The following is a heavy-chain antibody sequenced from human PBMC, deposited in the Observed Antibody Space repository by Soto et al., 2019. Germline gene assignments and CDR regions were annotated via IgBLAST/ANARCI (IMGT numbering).Heavy chain of an antibody. J-gene: IGHJ4*02. CDR1: GGSISSGGYY. CDR3: ASLVVPAATFDY. Sequence: SETLSLTCTVSGGSISSGGYYWSWIRQHPGKGLEWIGYIYYSGSTYYNPSLKSRVTISVDTSKNRFSLKLSSVTAADTAVYYCASLVVPAATFDYRGQGTLVTVSS. D-gene: IGHD2-2*01. V-gene: IGHV4-31*03. CDR2: IYYSGST.